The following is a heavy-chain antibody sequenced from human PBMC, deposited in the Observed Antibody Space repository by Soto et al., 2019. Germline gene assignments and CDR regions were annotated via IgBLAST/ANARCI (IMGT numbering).Heavy chain of an antibody. D-gene: IGHD1-26*01. V-gene: IGHV1-18*01. J-gene: IGHJ4*02. CDR2: ISAYNANT. CDR3: ARDRLGATGDY. CDR1: GYTFTSYG. Sequence: ASVKVSCKASGYTFTSYGISWVRQAPGQGLEWMGWISAYNANTNYAQKLQGRVTMTTDTSTSTSYMELRSLRSDDTAVYFCARDRLGATGDYWGQGTLVTVSS.